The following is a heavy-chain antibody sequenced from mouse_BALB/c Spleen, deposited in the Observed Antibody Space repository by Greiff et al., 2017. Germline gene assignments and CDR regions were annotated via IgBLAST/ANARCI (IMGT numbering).Heavy chain of an antibody. D-gene: IGHD2-2*01. CDR1: GFSLTSYG. CDR3: ARDDGYDLYAMDY. V-gene: IGHV2-9*02. CDR2: IWAGGST. J-gene: IGHJ4*01. Sequence: VQVVESGPGLVAPSQSLSITCTVSGFSLTSYGVHWVRQPPGKGLEWLGVIWAGGSTNYNSALMSRLSISKDNSKSQVFLKMNSLQTDDTAMYYCARDDGYDLYAMDYWGQGTSVTVSS.